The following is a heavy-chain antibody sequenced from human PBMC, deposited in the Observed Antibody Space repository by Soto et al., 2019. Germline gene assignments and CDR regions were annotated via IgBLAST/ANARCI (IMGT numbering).Heavy chain of an antibody. Sequence: PSETLSLTCTVSGGSISSYYWSWIRQPPGKGLEWIGYIYYSGSTNYNPSLKSRVTISVDTSKNQFSLKLSSVTAADTAVYYCASTAMVEKSYYYYGMDVWGQGTTVTVSS. CDR3: ASTAMVEKSYYYYGMDV. CDR1: GGSISSYY. J-gene: IGHJ6*02. V-gene: IGHV4-59*01. D-gene: IGHD5-18*01. CDR2: IYYSGST.